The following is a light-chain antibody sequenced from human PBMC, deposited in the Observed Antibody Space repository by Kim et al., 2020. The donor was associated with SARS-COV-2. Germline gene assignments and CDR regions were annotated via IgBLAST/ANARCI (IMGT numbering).Light chain of an antibody. CDR1: NIGSKS. Sequence: APGKTARITCGENNIGSKSVHWYQQKPGQAPVLVIYYDSDRPSGIPERFSGSNSGNTATLTISRVEAGDEADYYCQVWGSSSDHYVFGTGTKVTVL. V-gene: IGLV3-21*04. J-gene: IGLJ1*01. CDR2: YDS. CDR3: QVWGSSSDHYV.